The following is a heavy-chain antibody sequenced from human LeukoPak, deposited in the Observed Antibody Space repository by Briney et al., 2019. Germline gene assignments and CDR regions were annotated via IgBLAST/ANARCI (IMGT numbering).Heavy chain of an antibody. V-gene: IGHV3-74*01. Sequence: GGSLRLSCAASGFTFSNYWMHWVRQAPGKGLVWFSRINIDERTTSYADSVRGRFTISRDYAKNTLYLQMYSLRAEDTAVYYCTRTTTETTYFDYWGQGTLVTVSS. D-gene: IGHD4-17*01. CDR1: GFTFSNYW. CDR3: TRTTTETTYFDY. CDR2: INIDERTT. J-gene: IGHJ4*02.